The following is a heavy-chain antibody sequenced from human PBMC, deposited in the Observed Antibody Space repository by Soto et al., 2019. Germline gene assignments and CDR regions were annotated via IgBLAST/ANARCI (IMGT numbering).Heavy chain of an antibody. Sequence: SETLSLTCAVYGGAFSGYYWHWIRQPPGRGLEWIGEINHSGSTNYNPSLKSRVTISVDTSKNQFSLKLTSVTAADTAVYYCARDKITGLFDYWGQGTLVTVSS. CDR1: GGAFSGYY. CDR2: INHSGST. CDR3: ARDKITGLFDY. J-gene: IGHJ4*02. V-gene: IGHV4-34*01. D-gene: IGHD2-8*02.